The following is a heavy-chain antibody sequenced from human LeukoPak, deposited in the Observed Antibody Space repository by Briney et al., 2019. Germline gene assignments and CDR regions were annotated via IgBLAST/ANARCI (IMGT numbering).Heavy chain of an antibody. V-gene: IGHV4-59*01. CDR3: ATEVNYYGSGSLNY. J-gene: IGHJ4*02. CDR2: IYYSGST. CDR1: GGSISSYY. D-gene: IGHD3-10*01. Sequence: SETLSLTCTVSGGSISSYYWSWIRQPPGKGLEWIGYIYYSGSTNYNPSLKSRVTISVDTSKNQFSLKLSSVTAADTAVYYCATEVNYYGSGSLNYWGQGTLVTVSS.